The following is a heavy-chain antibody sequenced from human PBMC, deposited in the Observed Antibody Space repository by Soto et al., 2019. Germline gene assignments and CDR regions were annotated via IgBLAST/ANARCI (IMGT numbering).Heavy chain of an antibody. CDR3: ARHILRYFDWSNPGWFDR. CDR1: GGSISSSSYY. CDR2: IYYSGST. Sequence: QLQLHESGPGLVKPSETLSLTCTVSGGSISSSSYYWGWIRQPPGKGLEWIGSIYYSGSTYYSPSLRRRVTISGDTSKNQFSLKLSSVTAADTAVYYCARHILRYFDWSNPGWFDRWAQGTLVTVSA. V-gene: IGHV4-39*01. D-gene: IGHD3-9*01. J-gene: IGHJ5*02.